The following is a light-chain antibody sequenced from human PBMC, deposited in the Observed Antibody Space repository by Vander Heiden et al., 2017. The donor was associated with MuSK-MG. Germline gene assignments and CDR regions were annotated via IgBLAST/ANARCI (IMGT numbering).Light chain of an antibody. J-gene: IGKJ4*01. CDR3: QQDNNWPLT. V-gene: IGKV3-15*01. CDR2: GAS. CDR1: QSVSNT. Sequence: ETVMTQSPAILSVSPGERATLSCRAGQSVSNTLAWYQQKPGQAPRLLIYGASTRAAGIPARFSGSGSGTEFTLTINSLQSEDFAVYYCQQDNNWPLTFGGGTKVEIK.